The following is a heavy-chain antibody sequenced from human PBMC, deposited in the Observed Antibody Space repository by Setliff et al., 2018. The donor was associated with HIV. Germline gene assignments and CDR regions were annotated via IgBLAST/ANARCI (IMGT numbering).Heavy chain of an antibody. CDR1: GFTFSGTW. Sequence: PGGSLRLSCAASGFTFSGTWMAWVRQAPGKGPEWVANIKQDGTEKHYMDSVKGRFTISRDNADRSIYLQMNRLRLEDTAVYYCARVREGYESGGFYVYYYYYMDLWGKGTTVTVS. V-gene: IGHV3-7*01. CDR2: IKQDGTEK. CDR3: ARVREGYESGGFYVYYYYYMDL. D-gene: IGHD5-12*01. J-gene: IGHJ6*03.